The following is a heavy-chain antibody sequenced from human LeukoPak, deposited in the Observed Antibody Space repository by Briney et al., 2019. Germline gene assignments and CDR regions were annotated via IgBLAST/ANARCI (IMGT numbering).Heavy chain of an antibody. CDR1: GYTFTSYG. D-gene: IGHD1-1*01. CDR3: AREVSATARYYFDY. CDR2: ISAYTGNT. V-gene: IGHV1-18*03. J-gene: IGHJ4*02. Sequence: GASVKVSCKASGYTFTSYGISWVRQAPGQGLEWMGWISAYTGNTNYAQMFQGRVTMTTDTSTSTAYMELRSLRSDDMAVYYCAREVSATARYYFDYWGQGSLVTVSS.